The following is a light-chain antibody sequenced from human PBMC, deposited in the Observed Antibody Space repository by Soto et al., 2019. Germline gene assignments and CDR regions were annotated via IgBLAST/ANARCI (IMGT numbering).Light chain of an antibody. V-gene: IGLV2-11*01. Sequence: QSALTQPRSVSGSPGQSVTISCTGTGSDVGGYNYVSWYQQHPGKAPKFMIYDVSKRPSGVPDRFSGSKSGNTASLTISGLQAEDEADYYCCSYAGRYKGYVFGTRTKVTVL. CDR2: DVS. J-gene: IGLJ1*01. CDR1: GSDVGGYNY. CDR3: CSYAGRYKGYV.